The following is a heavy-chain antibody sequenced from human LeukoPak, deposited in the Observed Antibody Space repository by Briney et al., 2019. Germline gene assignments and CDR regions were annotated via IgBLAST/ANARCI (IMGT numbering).Heavy chain of an antibody. Sequence: SGGSLRLSCAASGFTFSSYAMHWVRQAPGKGLEWVAVISYDGSNKYYADSVKGRFTISRDNSKNALYLQMNSLRAEDTAVYYCAREDYGDYRYHFDYWGQGTLVTVSS. CDR2: ISYDGSNK. CDR1: GFTFSSYA. V-gene: IGHV3-30-3*01. J-gene: IGHJ4*02. D-gene: IGHD4-17*01. CDR3: AREDYGDYRYHFDY.